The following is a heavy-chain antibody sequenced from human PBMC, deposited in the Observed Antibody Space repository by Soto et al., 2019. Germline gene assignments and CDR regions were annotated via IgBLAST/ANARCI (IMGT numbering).Heavy chain of an antibody. J-gene: IGHJ4*02. CDR2: VYHSGTT. Sequence: QVQLQESGPGLVEPSGTLSLTCAVSGASIGTNNWWSWVRQPPGKRLEWIGEVYHSGTTNCNPSLKSRVTISIDKSKNQFSLTLTSMTAADTALYYCAVPGRGDFDYWSQGTLVTVSS. CDR3: AVPGRGDFDY. D-gene: IGHD5-12*01. CDR1: GASIGTNNW. V-gene: IGHV4-4*02.